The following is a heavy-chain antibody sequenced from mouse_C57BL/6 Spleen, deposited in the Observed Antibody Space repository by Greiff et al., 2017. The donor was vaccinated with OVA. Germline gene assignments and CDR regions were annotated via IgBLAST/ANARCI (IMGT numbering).Heavy chain of an antibody. CDR2: IWSGGST. J-gene: IGHJ4*01. Sequence: QVQLQQSGPGLVQPSQSLSITCTVSGFSLTSYGVHWVRQSPGKGLEWLGVIWSGGSTDYNAAFMSRLSITKDNSKSQVFFKMNSLQADDTAIYYCAKRGSLGYYAMDYWGQGTSVTVSS. CDR1: GFSLTSYG. V-gene: IGHV2-5*01. CDR3: AKRGSLGYYAMDY.